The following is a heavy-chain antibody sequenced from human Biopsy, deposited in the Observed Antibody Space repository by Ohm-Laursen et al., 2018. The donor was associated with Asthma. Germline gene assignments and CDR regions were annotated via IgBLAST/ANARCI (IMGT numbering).Heavy chain of an antibody. V-gene: IGHV1-18*01. J-gene: IGHJ6*02. CDR2: ISVYNGNT. CDR3: ARAVDYSHYYGIDV. Sequence: ASVKVSCKTSGYTFNSAGITWVRQAPGQGLEWMGWISVYNGNTKVAQKLQDRVTMITDTSTSTAYMELRNLRSDDTAVYFCARAVDYSHYYGIDVWGQGNPGHRLL. D-gene: IGHD3-10*01. CDR1: GYTFNSAG.